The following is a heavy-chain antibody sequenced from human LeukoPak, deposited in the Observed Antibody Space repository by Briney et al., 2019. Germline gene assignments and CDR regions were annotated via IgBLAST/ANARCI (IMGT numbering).Heavy chain of an antibody. CDR3: AKKDSSSQSEVSFDM. Sequence: SETLPLPCIVSGGYISTSSHYWGWVRQPPGKGLEWIVNNHYSGSTYHNPSLNSRLTISVDTSKNQFSLKLSSVTAADTAMYYCAKKDSSSQSEVSFDMWGKGTMVTVSS. CDR1: GGYISTSSHY. D-gene: IGHD2-15*01. CDR2: NHYSGST. J-gene: IGHJ3*02. V-gene: IGHV4-39*01.